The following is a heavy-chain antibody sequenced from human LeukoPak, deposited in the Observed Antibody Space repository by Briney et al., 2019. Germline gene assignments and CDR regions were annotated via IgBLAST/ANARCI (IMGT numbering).Heavy chain of an antibody. V-gene: IGHV1-18*01. J-gene: IGHJ6*03. D-gene: IGHD3-10*01. CDR3: ARDGSGSYYNVRPYYYYMDV. CDR1: GYTFTSYG. Sequence: ASVPVTCKASGYTFTSYGISWVRQAPGQGREWMGWISAYNCNKNYAQKLQGRVIMTTDTSTSTAYRELRSLRSDATAVYYSARDGSGSYYNVRPYYYYMDVWGKGTTVTVSS. CDR2: ISAYNCNK.